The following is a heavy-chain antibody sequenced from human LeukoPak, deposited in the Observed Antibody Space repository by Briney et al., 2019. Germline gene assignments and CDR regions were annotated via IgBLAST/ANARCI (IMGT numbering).Heavy chain of an antibody. Sequence: GGSLRLSCAASGFSFSNYWMSWVRQAPGKRPEWVANMNKDGSEKYYADSVKGRFTISRDNARNSVYLQMNSLRVEDTAVYYCARDPVEWEQLLDYWGQGTLVTVSS. CDR3: ARDPVEWEQLLDY. D-gene: IGHD1-26*01. CDR1: GFSFSNYW. J-gene: IGHJ4*02. V-gene: IGHV3-7*01. CDR2: MNKDGSEK.